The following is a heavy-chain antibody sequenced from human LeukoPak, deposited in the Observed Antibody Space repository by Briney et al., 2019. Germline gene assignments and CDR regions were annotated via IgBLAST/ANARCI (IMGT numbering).Heavy chain of an antibody. CDR3: GGYSSSPSHWYFDL. D-gene: IGHD6-6*01. CDR1: GGSISSGDYY. J-gene: IGHJ2*01. V-gene: IGHV4-30-4*01. Sequence: TSETLSLTCTVSGGSISSGDYYWSWIRQPPGMGLEWIGYIYYSGSTYYNPSPKSRVTISVDTSKNQFSLKLSSVTAADTAVYYCGGYSSSPSHWYFDLWGRGTLVTVSS. CDR2: IYYSGST.